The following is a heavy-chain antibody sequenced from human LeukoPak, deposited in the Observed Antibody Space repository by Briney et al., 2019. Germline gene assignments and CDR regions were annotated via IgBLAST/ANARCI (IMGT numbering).Heavy chain of an antibody. CDR1: VFSLTTSGVG. CDR2: IYWDDDK. Sequence: SGPTLVNPTQTLTLTCTFSVFSLTTSGVGVGWIRQPPGKALEWLAIIYWDDDKRYRPSLKNRLTITKDTSKNQVVLTMTNVDPVDTATYFCAHRLGSSSGWYYFDYWGQGTLVTVSS. J-gene: IGHJ4*02. CDR3: AHRLGSSSGWYYFDY. D-gene: IGHD6-19*01. V-gene: IGHV2-5*02.